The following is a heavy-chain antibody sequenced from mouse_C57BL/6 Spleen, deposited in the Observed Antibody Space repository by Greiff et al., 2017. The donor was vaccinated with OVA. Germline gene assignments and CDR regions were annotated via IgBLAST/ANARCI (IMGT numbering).Heavy chain of an antibody. V-gene: IGHV5-4*01. J-gene: IGHJ1*03. CDR2: ISDGGSYT. CDR1: GFTFSSYA. CDR3: ARDKDYGYDVSYWYFDV. D-gene: IGHD2-2*01. Sequence: EVKLMESGGGLVKPGGSLKLSCAASGFTFSSYAMSWVRQTPEKRLEWVATISDGGSYTYYPDNVKGRFTISRDNAKNNLYLQMSHLKSEDTAMYYCARDKDYGYDVSYWYFDVWGTGTTVTVSS.